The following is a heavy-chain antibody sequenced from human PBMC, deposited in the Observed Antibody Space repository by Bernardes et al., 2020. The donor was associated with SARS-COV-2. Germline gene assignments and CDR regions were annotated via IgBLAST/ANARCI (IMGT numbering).Heavy chain of an antibody. D-gene: IGHD3-10*01. CDR1: GDTFTNSG. CDR2: INPYNGHT. J-gene: IGHJ5*02. V-gene: IGHV1-18*01. CDR3: ARHRSAVILSGVSNWFDP. Sequence: SVKVSCKTSGDTFTNSGISWLRQAPGQGLEWVGWINPYNGHTNYAQNVQDRVTLTTDTSTSTAYMEMTSLTSDDTAVYYCARHRSAVILSGVSNWFDPWGQGTLVTVSS.